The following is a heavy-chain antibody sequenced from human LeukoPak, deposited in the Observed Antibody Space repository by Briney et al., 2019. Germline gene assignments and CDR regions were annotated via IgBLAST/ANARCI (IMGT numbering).Heavy chain of an antibody. D-gene: IGHD6-19*01. V-gene: IGHV3-30*18. CDR1: GFTFSSYG. Sequence: GGSLRLSCAASGFTFSSYGMHWVRQAPGKGLEWVAVISYDGSNKYYADSVKGRFTISRDNSKNTLYLQMNSLRAEVTAVYYCAKDLAVAGTGEFDYWGQGTLVTVSS. J-gene: IGHJ4*02. CDR2: ISYDGSNK. CDR3: AKDLAVAGTGEFDY.